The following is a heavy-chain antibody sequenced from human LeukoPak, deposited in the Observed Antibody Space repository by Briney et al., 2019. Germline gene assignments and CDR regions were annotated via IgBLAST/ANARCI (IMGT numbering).Heavy chain of an antibody. CDR2: INHSGST. CDR3: ARGGSGWDPTTYYFDY. V-gene: IGHV4-34*01. Sequence: PSETLSLTCAVYGGSFSGYYWSWIRQPPGKGLEWIGEINHSGSTNYNPSLKSRVTISVDTSKNQFSLKLSSVTAADTAVYYCARGGSGWDPTTYYFDYWGQGTLVTVSS. D-gene: IGHD6-19*01. J-gene: IGHJ4*02. CDR1: GGSFSGYY.